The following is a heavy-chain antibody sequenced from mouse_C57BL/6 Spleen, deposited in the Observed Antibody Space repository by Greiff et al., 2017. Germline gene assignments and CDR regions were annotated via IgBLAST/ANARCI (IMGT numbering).Heavy chain of an antibody. J-gene: IGHJ2*01. V-gene: IGHV1-80*01. D-gene: IGHD3-1*01. CDR3: ARHRGGFDFDY. CDR1: GYAFRSYW. CDR2: IYPGDSAT. Sequence: QVQLQQSGAELVKPGASVKISCKASGYAFRSYWMNWVKQRPGKGLEWIGKIYPGDSATNYNGKFKGKATLTVDQSSRTAYMQRSSLTSEDSAVYCCARHRGGFDFDYWGQGTTLTVSS.